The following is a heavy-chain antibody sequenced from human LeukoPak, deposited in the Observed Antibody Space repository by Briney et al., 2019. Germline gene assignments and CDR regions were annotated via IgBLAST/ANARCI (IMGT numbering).Heavy chain of an antibody. CDR3: ARVAGGDWYYFDF. CDR1: GYTFTGYY. Sequence: GASVKVSCKASGYTFTGYYMHWVRQAPGQGLEWMGWINLNSGGTNYAQNFQGRVTMTRDTSISAAYMELSRLGSDDTAIYYCARVAGGDWYYFDFWGQGTLVTVSS. V-gene: IGHV1-2*02. D-gene: IGHD2-21*02. J-gene: IGHJ4*02. CDR2: INLNSGGT.